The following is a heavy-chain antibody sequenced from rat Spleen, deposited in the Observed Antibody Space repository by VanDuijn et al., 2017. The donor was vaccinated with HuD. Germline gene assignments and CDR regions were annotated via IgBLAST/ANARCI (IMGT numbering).Heavy chain of an antibody. CDR2: ISSGGGGI. Sequence: EVQLVESGGGRVQPGRSLKLSCVASGFTFSNYDMAWVRQAPTKGLEWVASISSGGGGIYYPDSVQGRFTISRHNAKSTLYLQIDSLRSEDTATYYCVRHGYTRYYFDYWGQGVMVTVSS. CDR1: GFTFSNYD. J-gene: IGHJ2*01. V-gene: IGHV5-25*01. CDR3: VRHGYTRYYFDY. D-gene: IGHD1-9*01.